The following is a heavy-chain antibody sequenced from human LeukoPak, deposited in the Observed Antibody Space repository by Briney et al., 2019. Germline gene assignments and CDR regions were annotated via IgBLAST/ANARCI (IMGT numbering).Heavy chain of an antibody. Sequence: GGSLRLSCAASGFTFSSYSMNWVRQAPGKGLEWVSSISSSSSNIYYADSVKGRFTISRDNAKNSLYLQMNSLRAEDTAVYYCARAGFGEFLYYYYGMDVWGQGTTVTVSS. CDR3: ARAGFGEFLYYYYGMDV. V-gene: IGHV3-21*01. D-gene: IGHD3-10*01. CDR1: GFTFSSYS. J-gene: IGHJ6*02. CDR2: ISSSSSNI.